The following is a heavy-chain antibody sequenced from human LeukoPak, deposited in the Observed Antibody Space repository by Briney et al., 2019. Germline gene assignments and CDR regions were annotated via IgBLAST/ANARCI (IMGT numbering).Heavy chain of an antibody. Sequence: PGGSLRLSCAASGFTFSSYAMHWVRQAPGKGLEWVAVISYDGSNKYYADSVKGRFTISRDNSKNTLYLQMNSLRAEDTAVYYCARAKGMTTVTTPDYWGQGTLVTVSS. CDR2: ISYDGSNK. CDR3: ARAKGMTTVTTPDY. V-gene: IGHV3-30-3*01. D-gene: IGHD4-17*01. CDR1: GFTFSSYA. J-gene: IGHJ4*02.